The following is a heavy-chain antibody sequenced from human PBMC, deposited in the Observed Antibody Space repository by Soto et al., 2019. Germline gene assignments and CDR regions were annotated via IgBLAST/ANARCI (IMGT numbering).Heavy chain of an antibody. CDR1: GFPFSRYA. Sequence: GGPLRPPCAASGFPFSRYAMSWVRQAPGKGLEWVSAITGSGHSTYYADSVKGRFTISRDNSKSTLYLQMNSLRADDTALYYCAKDGSTTWNFYFDSWGQGILVTVSS. CDR2: ITGSGHST. D-gene: IGHD2-2*01. J-gene: IGHJ4*02. CDR3: AKDGSTTWNFYFDS. V-gene: IGHV3-23*01.